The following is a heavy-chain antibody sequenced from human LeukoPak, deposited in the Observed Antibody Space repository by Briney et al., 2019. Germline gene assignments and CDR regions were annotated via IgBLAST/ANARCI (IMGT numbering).Heavy chain of an antibody. CDR1: GFTVSSNY. J-gene: IGHJ4*02. D-gene: IGHD2-21*02. V-gene: IGHV3-53*01. CDR2: IYSGGRT. CDR3: AGTTCGGDCYSGY. Sequence: GGSLRLSCAASGFTVSSNYMSWVRQAPGKGLEWVSVIYSGGRTYYADSVKGRFTISRDNSKNTLYLQMNSLRAEDTAVYYCAGTTCGGDCYSGYWGQGTQVTVSS.